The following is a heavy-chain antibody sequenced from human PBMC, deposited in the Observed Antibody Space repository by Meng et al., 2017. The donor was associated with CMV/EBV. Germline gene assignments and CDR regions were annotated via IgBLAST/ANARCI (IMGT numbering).Heavy chain of an antibody. CDR2: INSDGSST. J-gene: IGHJ6*02. Sequence: GESLKISCAASGFTFSSYWMHWVRQAPGKGLVWVSRINSDGSSTSYADSVKGRFTISRDNAKNTLYLQMNCLRAEDTAVYYCARDSYCYGMDVWGQGTTVTVSS. CDR3: ARDSYCYGMDV. CDR1: GFTFSSYW. V-gene: IGHV3-74*01.